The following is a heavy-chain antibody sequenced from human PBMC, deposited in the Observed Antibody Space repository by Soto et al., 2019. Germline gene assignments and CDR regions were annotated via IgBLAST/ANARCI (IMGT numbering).Heavy chain of an antibody. V-gene: IGHV4-59*01. CDR3: ARDPTTVTTAAFYYKGMDV. CDR1: GGSINNFF. J-gene: IGHJ6*02. CDR2: IYYRGST. Sequence: PSETLSLTCIVVGGSINNFFWSWIRQPPGKGLEWIGHIYYRGSTNYNPSLQSRVTISIDTSKNQFSLKLSSVIAADTAIYYCARDPTTVTTAAFYYKGMDVWGQGTTVTVSS. D-gene: IGHD4-17*01.